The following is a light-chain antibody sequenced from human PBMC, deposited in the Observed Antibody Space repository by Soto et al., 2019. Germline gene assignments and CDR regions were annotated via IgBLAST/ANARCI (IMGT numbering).Light chain of an antibody. CDR3: QQSYGTPII. J-gene: IGKJ5*01. Sequence: DIQMTQSPSSVSTSVGDRVTISCRASQGISSWLVWYQQKPGKAPKLLIYATSNLQSGVPSRFSGSGSGTDFTLTISSLQPEDSATYYCQQSYGTPIIFGQGTRLEIK. V-gene: IGKV1-12*01. CDR2: ATS. CDR1: QGISSW.